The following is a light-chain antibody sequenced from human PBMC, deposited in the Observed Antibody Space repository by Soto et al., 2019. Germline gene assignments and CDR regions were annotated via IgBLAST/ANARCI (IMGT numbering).Light chain of an antibody. CDR2: DVS. Sequence: IVLTQSPVTLSLSPGXRATLSCRASQNISSYLIWYQQKPGQAPRLLMYDVSNRATGIPARFSGSGSGTDFTLTISRLEPEDLAVYYCQHRSNWPRTFGQGTKVDIK. J-gene: IGKJ1*01. CDR1: QNISSY. CDR3: QHRSNWPRT. V-gene: IGKV3-11*01.